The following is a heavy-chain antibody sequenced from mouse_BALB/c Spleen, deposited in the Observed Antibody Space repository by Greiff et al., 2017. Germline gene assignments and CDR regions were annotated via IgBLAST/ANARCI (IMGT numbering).Heavy chain of an antibody. J-gene: IGHJ4*01. D-gene: IGHD2-4*01. CDR1: GYTFTSYW. V-gene: IGHV1-5*01. CDR3: KGDYDYEDYAMDY. Sequence: VQLQQSGTVLARPGASVKMSCKASGYTFTSYWMHWVKQRPGQGLEWIGAIYPGNSDTSYNQKFKGKAKLTAVTSTSTAYMELSSLTNEDSAVYYCKGDYDYEDYAMDYWGEGTSVTVSS. CDR2: IYPGNSDT.